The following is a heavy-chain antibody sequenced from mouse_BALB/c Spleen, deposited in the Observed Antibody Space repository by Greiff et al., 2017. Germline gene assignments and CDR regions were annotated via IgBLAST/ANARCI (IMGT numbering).Heavy chain of an antibody. J-gene: IGHJ4*01. V-gene: IGHV5-6*01. CDR1: GFTFSSYG. D-gene: IGHD1-1*02. CDR3: ARHGGRYAMDY. CDR2: ISSGGSYT. Sequence: EVKLVESGGDLVKPGGSLKLSCAASGFTFSSYGMSWVRQTPDKRLEWVATISSGGSYTYYPDSVKGRFTISRDNAKNTLYLQMSSLKSEDTAMYYCARHGGRYAMDYWGQGTSVTVSS.